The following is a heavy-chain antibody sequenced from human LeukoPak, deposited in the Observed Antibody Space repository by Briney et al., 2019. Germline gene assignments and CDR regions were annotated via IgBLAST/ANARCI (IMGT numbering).Heavy chain of an antibody. D-gene: IGHD6-6*01. CDR1: GYTFTRYG. CDR2: ISTYNTNT. J-gene: IGHJ5*02. CDR3: ARVYSIADDWFDP. Sequence: ASVKVSCKASGYTFTRYGISWVRQAPGQGLEWMGWISTYNTNTNYAQRLQGRVTMTTDTSTSTAYMELRSLRSDDTAVYYCARVYSIADDWFDPWGQGTLVTVSS. V-gene: IGHV1-18*01.